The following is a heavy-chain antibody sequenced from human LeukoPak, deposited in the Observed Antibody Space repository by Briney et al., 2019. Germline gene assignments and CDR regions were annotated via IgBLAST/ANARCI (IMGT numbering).Heavy chain of an antibody. CDR2: INPNSGGT. CDR3: VGAYCGGDCYSSGDYYYYYYMDV. D-gene: IGHD2-21*02. CDR1: GYTFTGYY. J-gene: IGHJ6*03. Sequence: ASVKVSCKASGYTFTGYYMHWVRQAPGQGLEWMGWINPNSGGTNYAQKFQGRVTMTRDMSISTAYMELSRLRSDDTAVYYCVGAYCGGDCYSSGDYYYYYYMDVWGKGTTVTVSS. V-gene: IGHV1-2*02.